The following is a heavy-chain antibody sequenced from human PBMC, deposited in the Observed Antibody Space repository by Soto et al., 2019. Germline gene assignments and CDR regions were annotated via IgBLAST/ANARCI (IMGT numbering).Heavy chain of an antibody. CDR2: INHSGST. V-gene: IGHV4-34*01. Sequence: SETLSLTCAVYGGSFSGYYWSWIRQPPGKGLEWIGEINHSGSTNYNPSLKSRVTISVDTSKNQFSLKLSSVTAADTAVYYCARVDGYGDSDYWGQGTLVTVSS. CDR3: ARVDGYGDSDY. CDR1: GGSFSGYY. J-gene: IGHJ4*02. D-gene: IGHD4-17*01.